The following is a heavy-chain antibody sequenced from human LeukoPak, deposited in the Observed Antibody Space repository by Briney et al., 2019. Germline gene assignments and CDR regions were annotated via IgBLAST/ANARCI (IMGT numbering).Heavy chain of an antibody. J-gene: IGHJ3*02. CDR1: GFRFSNYW. V-gene: IGHV3-7*01. CDR3: ARDLPSSGYWYRDAFDI. D-gene: IGHD3-22*01. Sequence: GGSRRLSCAASGFRFSNYWMSWVRQAPGKGLEWVGHAKQDGSETYCVDSVKGRFTVSIDNAKNSLFLQMNSLRVEDTAMYYCARDLPSSGYWYRDAFDIWGRGTMVTVSS. CDR2: AKQDGSET.